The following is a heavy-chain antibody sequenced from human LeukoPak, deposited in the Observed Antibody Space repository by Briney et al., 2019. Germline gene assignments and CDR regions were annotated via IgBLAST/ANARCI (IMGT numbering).Heavy chain of an antibody. CDR2: INAGNGNT. D-gene: IGHD2-15*01. CDR1: GYTFTGYY. CDR3: ARDGGGVVVVVAAKLDY. V-gene: IGHV1-3*01. Sequence: ASVKVSCKASGYTFTGYYMHWVRQAPGQRLEWMGWINAGNGNTKYSQKFQGRVTITRDTSASTAYMELSSLRSEDTAVYYCARDGGGVVVVVAAKLDYWGQGTLVTVSS. J-gene: IGHJ4*02.